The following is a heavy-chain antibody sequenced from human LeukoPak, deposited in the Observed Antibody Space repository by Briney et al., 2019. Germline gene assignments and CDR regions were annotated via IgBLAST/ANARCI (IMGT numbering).Heavy chain of an antibody. CDR2: IYYSGST. CDR3: ANPGVKLLFDAFDI. V-gene: IGHV4-39*01. CDR1: GGSISSSSYY. D-gene: IGHD2/OR15-2a*01. Sequence: SEALSLTCIVSGGSISSSSYYWGWIRQPPGKGLEWIGSIYYSGSTYYNPSLKSRVTISLDTSKNQFSLKLSSVTAADTAVYYCANPGVKLLFDAFDIWGQGTMVTVSS. J-gene: IGHJ3*02.